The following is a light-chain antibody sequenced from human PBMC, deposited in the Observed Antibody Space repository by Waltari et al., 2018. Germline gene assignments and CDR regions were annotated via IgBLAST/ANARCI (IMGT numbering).Light chain of an antibody. V-gene: IGLV2-14*03. CDR2: DVG. J-gene: IGLJ2*01. Sequence: QSALTQPASVSGSPGQSITISCTGTSSDVGGYNYVSWYQQHPGKAPKLMIYDVGNRPSGVSNLFSGSKSGNTASLTISGLQAEDEADYYCSSYTTSSVVFGGGTKLTVL. CDR3: SSYTTSSVV. CDR1: SSDVGGYNY.